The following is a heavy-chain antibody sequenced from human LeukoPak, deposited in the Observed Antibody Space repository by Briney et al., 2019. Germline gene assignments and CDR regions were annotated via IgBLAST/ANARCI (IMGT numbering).Heavy chain of an antibody. CDR2: SNPNSDYT. J-gene: IGHJ4*02. V-gene: IGHV1-46*01. CDR1: GYTXTSYH. Sequence: GASVKVSCKASGYTXTSYHMHWVRQAPGQGLEWMGISNPNSDYTNYAEKFQGRVTMTRDTSTSTVYMELSSLRSEDTAVYYCARDGNNWNVDYWGQGTLVTVSS. CDR3: ARDGNNWNVDY. D-gene: IGHD1-20*01.